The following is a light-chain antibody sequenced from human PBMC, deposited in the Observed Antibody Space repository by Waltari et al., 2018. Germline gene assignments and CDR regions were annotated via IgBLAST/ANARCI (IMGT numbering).Light chain of an antibody. CDR1: QDVKSS. Sequence: DIQMTQSPSSLSASVGDRVTITCRASQDVKSSLAWYQQKPGKAPKLLLYAASSLEGGVPSRFSGSGSGTDYTLTITSLQPEDFATYYCQHYYSTLSTFGPGTKVDIK. CDR2: AAS. J-gene: IGKJ3*01. CDR3: QHYYSTLST. V-gene: IGKV1-NL1*01.